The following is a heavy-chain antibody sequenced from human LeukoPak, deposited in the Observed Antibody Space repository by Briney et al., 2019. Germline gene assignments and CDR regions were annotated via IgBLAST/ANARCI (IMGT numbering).Heavy chain of an antibody. CDR1: GGSISSSSYY. V-gene: IGHV4-39*07. CDR2: IYYSGST. Sequence: SETLSLTCTVSGGSISSSSYYWGWIRQPPGKGLEWIGSIYYSGSTYYNPSLKSRVTISVDTSKNQFSLKLSSVTAADTAVYYCARATEWLRFTYYFDYWGQGTLVTVSS. D-gene: IGHD5-12*01. J-gene: IGHJ4*02. CDR3: ARATEWLRFTYYFDY.